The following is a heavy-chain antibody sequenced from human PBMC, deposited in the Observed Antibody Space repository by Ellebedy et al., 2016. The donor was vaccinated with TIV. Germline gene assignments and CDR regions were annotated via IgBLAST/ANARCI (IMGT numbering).Heavy chain of an antibody. CDR3: ARTDPWQPIDD. V-gene: IGHV4-39*01. CDR1: GGSVSSTRYY. Sequence: MPGGSLRLSCSVSGGSVSSTRYYWAWIRQPPGKGLEYSGSVYYSGSPYYNPSFKSRVTLSADTSKNQFSLNLRTVTAADTAVYYCARTDPWQPIDDWGQGILVSVSS. J-gene: IGHJ4*02. CDR2: VYYSGSP. D-gene: IGHD2-21*02.